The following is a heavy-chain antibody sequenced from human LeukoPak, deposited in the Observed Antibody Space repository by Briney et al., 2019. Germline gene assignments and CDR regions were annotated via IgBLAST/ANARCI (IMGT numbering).Heavy chain of an antibody. CDR3: ARGPDFGLRSDFLDF. V-gene: IGHV3-7*01. D-gene: IGHD3-10*01. CDR2: IKQGGNVK. CDR1: GFTFSSYG. Sequence: GGSLRLSCAASGFTFSSYGMHWVRQAPGKGLEWVADIKQGGNVKNYVDSVRGRFTISRDDAKSSLHLQISSLRAEDSAVYYCARGPDFGLRSDFLDFWGLGTLISVSS. J-gene: IGHJ4*02.